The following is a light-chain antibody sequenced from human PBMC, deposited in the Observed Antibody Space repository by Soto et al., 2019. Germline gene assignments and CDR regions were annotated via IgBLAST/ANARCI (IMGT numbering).Light chain of an antibody. CDR1: QSVSSN. CDR3: QQYNTWPKT. Sequence: EIVMTQSPATLSVYPGERATLSCRASQSVSSNLAWYQQKPGQAPRLLISGASTRATDIPVRFSGSGSGTEFTLTISSLQSEDFAVYYCQQYNTWPKTFGQGTKVDIK. J-gene: IGKJ1*01. V-gene: IGKV3-15*01. CDR2: GAS.